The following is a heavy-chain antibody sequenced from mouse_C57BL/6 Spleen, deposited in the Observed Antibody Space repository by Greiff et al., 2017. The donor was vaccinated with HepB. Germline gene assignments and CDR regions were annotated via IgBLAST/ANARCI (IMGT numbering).Heavy chain of an antibody. CDR3: SREGAYDGSYYYAMDY. CDR2: IDPSDSYT. J-gene: IGHJ4*01. V-gene: IGHV1-69*01. D-gene: IGHD2-12*01. Sequence: VQLQQSGAELVMPGASVKLSCKASGYTFTSYWMHWVKQRPGQGLEWIGEIDPSDSYTNYNQKFKGKSTLTVDKSSSTAYMQLSSRTSEDSAVYYCSREGAYDGSYYYAMDYWGQGTSVTVSS. CDR1: GYTFTSYW.